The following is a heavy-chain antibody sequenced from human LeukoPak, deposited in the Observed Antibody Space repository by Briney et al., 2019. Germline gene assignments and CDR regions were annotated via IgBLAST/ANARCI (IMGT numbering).Heavy chain of an antibody. CDR1: GGSISSSSYY. D-gene: IGHD3-22*01. V-gene: IGHV4-39*07. Sequence: SETLSLTCTVSGGSISSSSYYWGWIRQPPGKGLEWIGSIYYSGSTYYNPSLKSRVTISVDTSKNQFSLKLSSVTAADTAVYYCARGKSEYYYDSSGYYHDYWGQGTLVTVSS. CDR2: IYYSGST. J-gene: IGHJ4*02. CDR3: ARGKSEYYYDSSGYYHDY.